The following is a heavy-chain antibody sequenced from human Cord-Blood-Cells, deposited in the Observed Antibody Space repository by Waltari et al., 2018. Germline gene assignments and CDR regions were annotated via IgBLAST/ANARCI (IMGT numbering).Heavy chain of an antibody. CDR1: GFTLSTSR. CDR2: IKQDGSEK. J-gene: IGHJ4*02. V-gene: IGHV3-7*01. Sequence: EVQLVASGGGLVQPGGSLRLSCVASGFTLSTSRMSWVGQAPGKGLEWVANIKQDGSEKYYVDSVKGRFTISRDNAKNSLYLQMNSLRAEDTAVYYCARVWVYYFDYWGQGTLVTVSS. CDR3: ARVWVYYFDY. D-gene: IGHD3-16*01.